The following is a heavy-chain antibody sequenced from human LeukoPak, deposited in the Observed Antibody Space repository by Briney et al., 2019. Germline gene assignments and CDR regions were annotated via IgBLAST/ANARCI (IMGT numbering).Heavy chain of an antibody. J-gene: IGHJ5*02. CDR3: ARLAYLGDRRNWFDP. Sequence: ASVKVSCKASGYTFTGYYMHWVRQAPGQGLEWMGWINPNSGGTNYAQKFQGRVAMTRDTSISTAYMELSRLRSDDTAVYYCARLAYLGDRRNWFDPWGQGTLVTVSS. CDR1: GYTFTGYY. D-gene: IGHD3-16*01. V-gene: IGHV1-2*02. CDR2: INPNSGGT.